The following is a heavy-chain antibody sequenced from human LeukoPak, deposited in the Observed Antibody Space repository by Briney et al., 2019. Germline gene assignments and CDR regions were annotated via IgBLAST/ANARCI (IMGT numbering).Heavy chain of an antibody. CDR3: ARALYNVGWYPDYFDY. CDR2: INPSGGST. V-gene: IGHV1-46*01. D-gene: IGHD6-19*01. Sequence: ASVKVSCKASGYTFTSYYMHWVRQAPGQGLEWMGIINPSGGSTSYAQKFQGRVTMTRDTSTSTVYMELSSLRSEDTAVYYCARALYNVGWYPDYFDYWGQGTLVTVSS. J-gene: IGHJ4*02. CDR1: GYTFTSYY.